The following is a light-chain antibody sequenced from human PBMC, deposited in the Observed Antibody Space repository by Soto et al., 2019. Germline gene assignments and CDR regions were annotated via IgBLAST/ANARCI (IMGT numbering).Light chain of an antibody. V-gene: IGKV2-28*01. CDR3: MQALQSPPT. Sequence: DIVMTQSPLYLPVTPGEPASISCRSSQSLLHSSGHNCLDWYLQKPGQSPQLLIHLGSSRASGVPDRFCGSGSGTDFTLRISRVEAEDVGIYYCMQALQSPPTFGGGTRVEIK. J-gene: IGKJ4*01. CDR2: LGS. CDR1: QSLLHSSGHNC.